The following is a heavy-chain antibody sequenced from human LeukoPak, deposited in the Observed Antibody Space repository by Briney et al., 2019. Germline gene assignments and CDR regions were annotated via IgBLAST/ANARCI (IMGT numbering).Heavy chain of an antibody. CDR3: ARGGTYYYDSSGYPVAFDI. CDR1: GGSISSSSYY. J-gene: IGHJ3*02. V-gene: IGHV4-39*07. Sequence: SETLSLTCTVSGGSISSSSYYWGWIRQPPGKGLEWIGSIYYSGSTYYNPSLKSRVTISVDTSKNQFSLKLSSVTAADTAVYYCARGGTYYYDSSGYPVAFDIWGQGTMVTVSS. CDR2: IYYSGST. D-gene: IGHD3-22*01.